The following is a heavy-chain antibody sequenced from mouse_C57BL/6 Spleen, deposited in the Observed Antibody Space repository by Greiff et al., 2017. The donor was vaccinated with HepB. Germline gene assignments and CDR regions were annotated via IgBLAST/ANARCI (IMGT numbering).Heavy chain of an antibody. V-gene: IGHV1-4*01. D-gene: IGHD1-1*01. J-gene: IGHJ2*01. CDR1: GYTFTSYT. CDR3: ARYPITTVVENY. CDR2: INPSSGYT. Sequence: QVQLKQSGADLARPGASVKMSCKATGYTFTSYTMHWVKQRPGQGLEWIGYINPSSGYTKYNQKFKDKATLTADKSSSTAYMQLSSMTSEDSAVDYCARYPITTVVENYWGQGTTLAVSS.